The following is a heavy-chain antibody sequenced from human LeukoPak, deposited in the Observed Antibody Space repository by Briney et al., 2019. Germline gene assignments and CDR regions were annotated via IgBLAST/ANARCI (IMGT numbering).Heavy chain of an antibody. V-gene: IGHV4-39*07. D-gene: IGHD6-19*01. J-gene: IGHJ4*02. CDR3: ARGTLYSGWSYYFDY. CDR1: GGSISSNSYY. Sequence: SETLSLTCTVSGGSISSNSYYWGWIRQPPGKGLEWIGSIYYSGSTYYNPSLKSRVTISVDTSKNQFSLKLSSVTAADTAMYYCARGTLYSGWSYYFDYWGQGSQVTVSS. CDR2: IYYSGST.